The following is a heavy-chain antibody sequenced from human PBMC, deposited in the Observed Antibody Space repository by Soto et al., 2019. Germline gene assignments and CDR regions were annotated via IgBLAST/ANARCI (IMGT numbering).Heavy chain of an antibody. CDR3: ATWVGYGSGSYYYYYYMDV. CDR2: FDPEDGET. CDR1: GYTLTELS. Sequence: GASVKVSCKASGYTLTELSMHWVRQAPGKGLEWMGGFDPEDGETIYAQKFQGRVTMTEDTSTDTAYMELSSLRSEDTAVYYCATWVGYGSGSYYYYYYMDVWGKGTTVTVSS. D-gene: IGHD3-10*01. V-gene: IGHV1-24*01. J-gene: IGHJ6*03.